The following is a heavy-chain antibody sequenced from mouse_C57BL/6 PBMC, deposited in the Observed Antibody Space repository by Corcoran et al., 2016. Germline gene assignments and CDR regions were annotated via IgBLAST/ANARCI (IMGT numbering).Heavy chain of an antibody. CDR2: FDPEDGET. V-gene: IGHV14-2*01. J-gene: IGHJ2*01. Sequence: EIQLQQYGAELVKPGASVKLSCTASGSKIKAYYMNWVKQRTEQGLEGIGRFDPEDGETTYAPKFQGKATITADTSSNTAYLQLSSLTSEDTAVYYCARFAPPYYFYYLGQGTTLTVSS. CDR1: GSKIKAYY. CDR3: ARFAPPYYFYY.